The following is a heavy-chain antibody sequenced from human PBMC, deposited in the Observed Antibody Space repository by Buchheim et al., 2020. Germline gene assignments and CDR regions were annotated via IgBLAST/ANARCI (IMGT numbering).Heavy chain of an antibody. CDR1: GGSFSGYY. V-gene: IGHV4-34*01. CDR2: INHSGST. Sequence: QVQLQQWGAGLLKPSETLSLTCAVYGGSFSGYYWSWIRQPPGKGLEWIGEINHSGSTNYNPSLKSRVTISVDTSTKQFSLKLSSVTAADTAVYYCARGSTPAALFQHWGQGTL. CDR3: ARGSTPAALFQH. J-gene: IGHJ1*01. D-gene: IGHD2-15*01.